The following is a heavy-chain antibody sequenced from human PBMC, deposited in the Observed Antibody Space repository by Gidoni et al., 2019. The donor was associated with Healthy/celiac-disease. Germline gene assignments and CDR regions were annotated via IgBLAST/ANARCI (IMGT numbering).Heavy chain of an antibody. V-gene: IGHV3-33*01. Sequence: QVQLVESGGGVVQPGRSLRLSCAASGFTFSSYGMHWVRQAPGKGLEWVAVIWYDGSNKYYADSVKGRFTISRDNSKNTLYLQMNSLRAEDTAVYYCARRYYQDAFDIWGQGTMVTVSS. CDR2: IWYDGSNK. J-gene: IGHJ3*02. CDR1: GFTFSSYG. D-gene: IGHD3-10*01. CDR3: ARRYYQDAFDI.